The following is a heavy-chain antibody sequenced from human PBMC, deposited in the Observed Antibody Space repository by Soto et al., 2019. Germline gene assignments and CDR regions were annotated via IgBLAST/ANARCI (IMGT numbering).Heavy chain of an antibody. CDR1: GDTFSSYA. CDR2: IIPIVDTV. CDR3: ARETIQTQVFDS. Sequence: QVHLVQSGAEVKRPGSSVKVSCKASGDTFSSYAISWVRQAPGQGLEWMGGIIPIVDTVTYARQFQGRITISADTSTNTASMELRRLRSEDTARYYCARETIQTQVFDSWGQGTLVTVSS. J-gene: IGHJ4*02. D-gene: IGHD2-21*01. V-gene: IGHV1-69*06.